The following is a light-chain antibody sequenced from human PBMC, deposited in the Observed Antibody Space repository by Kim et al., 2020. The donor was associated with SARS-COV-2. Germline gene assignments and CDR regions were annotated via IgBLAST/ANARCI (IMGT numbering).Light chain of an antibody. J-gene: IGLJ2*01. CDR3: HTWSTGII. V-gene: IGLV4-69*01. CDR2: LNSDGRH. Sequence: QPVLTQSPSASASLGASVKLTCTLNSGHSSYDITWHQQQPQKGPRYLMKLNSDGRHIKGDGIPDRFSGSSSGAERYLTISSLQSEDEADYYCHTWSTGIIFGGGTKLTVL. CDR1: SGHSSYD.